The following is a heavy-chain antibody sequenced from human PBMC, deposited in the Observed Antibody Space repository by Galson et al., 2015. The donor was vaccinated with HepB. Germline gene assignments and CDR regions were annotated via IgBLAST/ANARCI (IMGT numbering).Heavy chain of an antibody. V-gene: IGHV1-3*01. Sequence: SVKVSCKASGYTFTSYAMHWVRQAPGQRLEWMGWINAGNGNTIYSQKFQGRVTITRDTSASTAYMELSSLRSEDTAVYYCASYYDFWSGLDYWGQGTLVTVSS. CDR2: INAGNGNT. D-gene: IGHD3-3*01. J-gene: IGHJ4*02. CDR1: GYTFTSYA. CDR3: ASYYDFWSGLDY.